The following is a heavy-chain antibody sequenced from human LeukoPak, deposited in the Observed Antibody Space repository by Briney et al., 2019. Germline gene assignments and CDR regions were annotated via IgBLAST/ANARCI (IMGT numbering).Heavy chain of an antibody. V-gene: IGHV4-34*01. D-gene: IGHD2-2*01. CDR3: VTRQGPYVVVWAFDI. CDR1: GVSFSGYY. CDR2: INHSGST. J-gene: IGHJ3*02. Sequence: ETLSLTCAVYGVSFSGYYWSWVRQPPGKGLEWIGEINHSGSTNYNPSLKSRVTISVYTSKNQFSLKLSSVTAADTAVYYCVTRQGPYVVVWAFDIWGQGTMVTVSS.